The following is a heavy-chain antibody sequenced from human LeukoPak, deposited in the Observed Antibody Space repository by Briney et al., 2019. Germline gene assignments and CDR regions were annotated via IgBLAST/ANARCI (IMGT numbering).Heavy chain of an antibody. V-gene: IGHV3-11*05. CDR1: GFTFSDYY. Sequence: GGSLRLSCAASGFTFSDYYMSWIRQAPGKGLEWVSYISSSSSYTNYADSVKGRFTISRDNSKNTLYMQMNSLRAEDTAVYYCAKGNSGWYDYWGQGTLVTVSS. D-gene: IGHD6-19*01. CDR3: AKGNSGWYDY. J-gene: IGHJ4*02. CDR2: ISSSSSYT.